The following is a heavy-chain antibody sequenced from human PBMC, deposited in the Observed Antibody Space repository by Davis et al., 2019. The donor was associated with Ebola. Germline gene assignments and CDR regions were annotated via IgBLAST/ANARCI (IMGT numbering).Heavy chain of an antibody. CDR3: ARGPGRITIFGVVINYYGMDV. CDR1: GGSMRSYY. V-gene: IGHV4-59*12. D-gene: IGHD3-3*01. J-gene: IGHJ6*02. Sequence: SETLSLTCTVSGGSMRSYYWSWIRQPPGKGLEWIGYIYYSGSTNYNPSLKSRVTISVDTSKNQFSLKLSSVTAADTAVYYCARGPGRITIFGVVINYYGMDVWGQGTTVTVSS. CDR2: IYYSGST.